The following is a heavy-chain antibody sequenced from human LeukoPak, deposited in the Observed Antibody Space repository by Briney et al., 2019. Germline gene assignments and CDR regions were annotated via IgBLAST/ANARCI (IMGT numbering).Heavy chain of an antibody. D-gene: IGHD4-17*01. J-gene: IGHJ4*02. V-gene: IGHV3-21*01. Sequence: GGSLRLPCAASGFTFSRYTMNWVRQAPGKGLEWVSSITSSSSYIYYADSVKGRFTISRDNAKNSLYLRMNSLRAEDTAVYYCARAAYDGELEYWGQGTLVTVSS. CDR3: ARAAYDGELEY. CDR1: GFTFSRYT. CDR2: ITSSSSYI.